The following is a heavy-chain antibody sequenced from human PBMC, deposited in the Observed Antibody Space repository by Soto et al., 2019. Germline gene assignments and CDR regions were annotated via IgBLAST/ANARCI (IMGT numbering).Heavy chain of an antibody. J-gene: IGHJ5*02. CDR2: ISPIFGTA. CDR1: GGTFSSDA. Sequence: QVQLVQSGAEVKKPGSSVKVSCKASGGTFSSDAITWVRQAPVQWLEWMGGISPIFGTANYAQKFKGRCTITADESLTSAYMELSSLRSEDRAVYYCARDFPSSSSDPWGHGPLVTVSS. CDR3: ARDFPSSSSDP. V-gene: IGHV1-69*01.